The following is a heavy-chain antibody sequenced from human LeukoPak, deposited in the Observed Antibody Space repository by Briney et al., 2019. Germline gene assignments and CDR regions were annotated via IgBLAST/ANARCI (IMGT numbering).Heavy chain of an antibody. CDR3: TTDSRDGYNYGRHFDY. CDR1: GFTFSNAW. CDR2: IKTKTDGGTT. J-gene: IGHJ4*02. D-gene: IGHD5-24*01. Sequence: GGSLRLSCAASGFTFSNAWMSWVRQAPGRGLEWVGRIKTKTDGGTTDYAAPVKGRFTISRDDSKNTLYLQMNSLKTEDTAVYYCTTDSRDGYNYGRHFDYWGQGTLVTVSS. V-gene: IGHV3-15*01.